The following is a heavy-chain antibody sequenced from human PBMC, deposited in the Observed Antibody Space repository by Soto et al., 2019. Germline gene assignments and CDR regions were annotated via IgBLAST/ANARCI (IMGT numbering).Heavy chain of an antibody. CDR3: ARERVATIKPPYYYGMDV. D-gene: IGHD5-12*01. CDR2: INAGNGNT. J-gene: IGHJ6*02. V-gene: IGHV1-3*01. Sequence: QVQLVQSGAEVKKPGASVKVSCKASGYTFTSYAMHWVRQAPGQRLEWMGWINAGNGNTKYSQKFQGRVTITRDTSASTAYMELSSLRSEDTAVYYCARERVATIKPPYYYGMDVWGQGTTVTVSS. CDR1: GYTFTSYA.